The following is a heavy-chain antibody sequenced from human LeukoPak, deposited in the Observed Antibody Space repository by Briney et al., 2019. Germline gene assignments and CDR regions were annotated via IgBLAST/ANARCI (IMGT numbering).Heavy chain of an antibody. Sequence: GGSLRLSCAVSGFALSSCAMSWVRQAPGKGLEWVSSISISGEDTHYVDSVQGRFTISKDNSKNTLYLQMNSLRAEDTAVYYCAKEIRPNDYWGRGTLVTVSS. CDR1: GFALSSCA. CDR3: AKEIRPNDY. V-gene: IGHV3-23*01. J-gene: IGHJ4*02. CDR2: ISISGEDT. D-gene: IGHD4-17*01.